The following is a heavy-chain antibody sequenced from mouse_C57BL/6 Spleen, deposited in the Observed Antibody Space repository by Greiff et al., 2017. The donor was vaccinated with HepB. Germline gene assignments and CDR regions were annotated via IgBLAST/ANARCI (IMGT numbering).Heavy chain of an antibody. CDR1: GFTFSDYG. Sequence: EVKLVESGGGLVKPGGSLKLSCAASGFTFSDYGMHWVRQAPEKGLEWVAYISSGSSTIYYADTVKGRFTISRDNAKKTLFLQMTSLRSEDTAMYYCARLGYYDYDGDYWGQGTTLTVSS. V-gene: IGHV5-17*01. CDR3: ARLGYYDYDGDY. D-gene: IGHD2-4*01. J-gene: IGHJ2*01. CDR2: ISSGSSTI.